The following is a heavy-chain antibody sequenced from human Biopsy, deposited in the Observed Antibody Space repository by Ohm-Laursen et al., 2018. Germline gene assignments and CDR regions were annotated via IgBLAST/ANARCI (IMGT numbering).Heavy chain of an antibody. D-gene: IGHD3-22*01. CDR1: GGSISRGGSY. CDR2: IFHSANT. Sequence: SQTLSLTCPVSGGSISRGGSYWCWIRRPPGKGLEWIGYIFHSANTYYNPSLKNLITISGDTSKNQFSLKLNSVTAADTAVYYCARGDYFDSNGYFGFDPWGQGTLVTVSS. V-gene: IGHV4-31*01. CDR3: ARGDYFDSNGYFGFDP. J-gene: IGHJ5*02.